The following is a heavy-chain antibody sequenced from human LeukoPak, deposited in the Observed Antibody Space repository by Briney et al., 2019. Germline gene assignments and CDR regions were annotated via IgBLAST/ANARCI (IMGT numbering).Heavy chain of an antibody. Sequence: SVKVSCKAPGGTFSSYAISWVRQAPGQGLEWMGGIIPIFGTANYAQKFQGRVTITADESTSTAYMELSSLRSEDTAVYYCARGHFGSSSTDYWGQGTLVTVSS. CDR3: ARGHFGSSSTDY. J-gene: IGHJ4*02. CDR2: IIPIFGTA. V-gene: IGHV1-69*13. D-gene: IGHD6-6*01. CDR1: GGTFSSYA.